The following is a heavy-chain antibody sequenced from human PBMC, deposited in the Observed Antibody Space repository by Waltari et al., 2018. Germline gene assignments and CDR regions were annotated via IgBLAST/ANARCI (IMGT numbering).Heavy chain of an antibody. CDR1: GGSFSGYY. Sequence: QVQLQQWGAGLLKPSETLSLTCAVYGGSFSGYYWRWIRQPPGKGLEWSGEINHSGSTNYNPSLKSRVTISVDTSKNQFSLKLSSVTAADTAVYYCARAYSYGPKSLRYYYYMDVWGKGTTVTISS. CDR3: ARAYSYGPKSLRYYYYMDV. J-gene: IGHJ6*03. V-gene: IGHV4-34*01. D-gene: IGHD5-18*01. CDR2: INHSGST.